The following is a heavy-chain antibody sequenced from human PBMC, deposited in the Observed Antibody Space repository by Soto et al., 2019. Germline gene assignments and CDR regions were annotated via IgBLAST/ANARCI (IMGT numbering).Heavy chain of an antibody. CDR3: ARDRAQYSSSSLSYYYCGMDV. CDR1: GGTFSSYA. V-gene: IGHV1-69*06. CDR2: IIPIFGTA. Sequence: GASVKVSCKASGGTFSSYAISWVRQAPGQGLEWMGGIIPIFGTANYAQKFQGRVTITADKSTSTAYMELSSLRSEDTAVYYCARDRAQYSSSSLSYYYCGMDVWGQGTTVTVSS. J-gene: IGHJ6*02. D-gene: IGHD6-6*01.